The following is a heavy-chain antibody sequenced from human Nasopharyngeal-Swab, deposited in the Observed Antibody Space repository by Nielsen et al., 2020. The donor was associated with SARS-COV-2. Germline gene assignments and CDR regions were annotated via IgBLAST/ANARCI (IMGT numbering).Heavy chain of an antibody. Sequence: SETLSLTCTVSGGSISSYYWNWVRQPPGKGLEWIAYVYYSGSTTYNPSLKRRVTISVDRAKNQVSLKLTSVTAADTAVYYCARGDILTPYYYMDVWGRGTTVAVSS. D-gene: IGHD3-9*01. J-gene: IGHJ6*03. CDR2: VYYSGST. CDR1: GGSISSYY. V-gene: IGHV4-59*01. CDR3: ARGDILTPYYYMDV.